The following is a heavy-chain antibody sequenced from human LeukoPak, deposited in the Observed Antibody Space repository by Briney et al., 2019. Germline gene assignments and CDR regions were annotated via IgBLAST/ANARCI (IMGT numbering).Heavy chain of an antibody. V-gene: IGHV3-30*04. CDR2: VSYDGSNK. CDR1: GFTFSSYA. CDR3: ARDQDGYNDY. Sequence: GGSLRLSCAASGFTFSSYAMHWVRQAPGKGLEWVAVVSYDGSNKYYADSVKGRFTISRDNSKNTLYLQMNSLRAEDTAVYYCARDQDGYNDYWGQGTLVTVSS. D-gene: IGHD5-24*01. J-gene: IGHJ4*02.